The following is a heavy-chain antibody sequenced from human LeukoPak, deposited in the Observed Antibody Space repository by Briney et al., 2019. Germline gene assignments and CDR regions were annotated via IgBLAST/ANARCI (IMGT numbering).Heavy chain of an antibody. J-gene: IGHJ4*02. D-gene: IGHD6-13*01. CDR3: ARRRRAAAAGIGTYYFDY. CDR1: GYSISSGYY. CDR2: INHSGST. Sequence: PSETLSLTCTVSGYSISSGYYWGWIRQPPGKGLEWIGSINHSGSTNYNSSLKSRVTISVDTSKNQFSLKLSSVTAADTAVHYCARRRRAAAAGIGTYYFDYWGQGTLVTVSS. V-gene: IGHV4-38-2*02.